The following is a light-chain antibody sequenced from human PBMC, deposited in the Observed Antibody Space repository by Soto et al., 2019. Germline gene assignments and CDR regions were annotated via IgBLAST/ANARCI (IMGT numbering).Light chain of an antibody. Sequence: QSVLTQPPSVSAAPGQKVTISCSGSITSIGHNSVSWYQQLPGAAPKLMIYDIINRPSGVSNRFSGSKSGNTASLTISGLQAEDEADYYCVSFTTSRSYVFGTGTKLTVL. CDR1: ITSIGHNS. CDR3: VSFTTSRSYV. V-gene: IGLV1-51*01. J-gene: IGLJ1*01. CDR2: DII.